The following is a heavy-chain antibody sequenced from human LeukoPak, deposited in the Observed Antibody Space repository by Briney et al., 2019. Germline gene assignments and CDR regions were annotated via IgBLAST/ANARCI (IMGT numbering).Heavy chain of an antibody. J-gene: IGHJ4*02. V-gene: IGHV4-39*01. D-gene: IGHD6-6*01. CDR1: GGSISSSDYY. CDR2: GYYSGRS. CDR3: ARLLAAAQTDYFDY. Sequence: SETLSLTCTVSGGSISSSDYYRAWVRQPPGKGLEWVGSGYYSGRSYYTQSLKSRVTISVDTSKNQFSLKLYSVTAADTAVYYCARLLAAAQTDYFDYWGQGTKVTVSS.